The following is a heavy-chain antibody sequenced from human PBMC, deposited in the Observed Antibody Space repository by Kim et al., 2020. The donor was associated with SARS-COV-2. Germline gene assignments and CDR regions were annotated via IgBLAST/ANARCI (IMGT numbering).Heavy chain of an antibody. J-gene: IGHJ6*02. D-gene: IGHD2-15*01. Sequence: ASVKVSCKASGYTFTSYGISWVRQAPGQGFEWMGWISAYNGNTNYAQKLQGRVTMTTDTSTSTAYMELRSLRSDDTAVYYCARSVVVVAAVYYYYYGMDVWGQGTTVTVSS. CDR2: ISAYNGNT. CDR3: ARSVVVVAAVYYYYYGMDV. CDR1: GYTFTSYG. V-gene: IGHV1-18*01.